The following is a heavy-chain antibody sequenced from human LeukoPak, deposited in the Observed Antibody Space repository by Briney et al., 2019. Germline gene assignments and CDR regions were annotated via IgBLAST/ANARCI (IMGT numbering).Heavy chain of an antibody. J-gene: IGHJ4*02. D-gene: IGHD4-17*01. CDR1: GFTFSSYW. Sequence: GGSLRLSCAASGFTFSSYWMSWVRQAPGKGLEWVANIKQDGSEKYYVDSVKGRFTISRDNAKNSLYLQMNSLRAEDAAVYYCARGFRYGDYPYYCDFWGQGTLVTVSS. V-gene: IGHV3-7*01. CDR2: IKQDGSEK. CDR3: ARGFRYGDYPYYCDF.